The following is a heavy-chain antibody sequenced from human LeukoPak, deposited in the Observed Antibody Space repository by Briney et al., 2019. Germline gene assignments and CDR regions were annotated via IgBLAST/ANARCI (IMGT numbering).Heavy chain of an antibody. J-gene: IGHJ4*02. D-gene: IGHD5-12*01. V-gene: IGHV3-23*01. CDR3: ANSGHALSGYDAGNDY. Sequence: GGSLRLSCAASGFTFSNYAMSWVRQAPGRGPEWVSAISSSGDRTYYADSVKGRFTISRDNSKNTLYLQMNSLRAEDTAVYYCANSGHALSGYDAGNDYWGQGTLVTVSS. CDR1: GFTFSNYA. CDR2: ISSSGDRT.